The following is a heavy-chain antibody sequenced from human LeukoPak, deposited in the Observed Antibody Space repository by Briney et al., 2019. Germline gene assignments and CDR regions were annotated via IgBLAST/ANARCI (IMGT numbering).Heavy chain of an antibody. V-gene: IGHV4-59*01. J-gene: IGHJ4*02. CDR3: ARSGTYSPAHYYFDY. Sequence: SEALSLTCTDPGGSISSYYWSCIRQPPGKGLEWIGYIYNSEITHYNPSLKSRVTISVDTSKSQFSLELRSVTAADTAVYYCARSGTYSPAHYYFDYWGQGTPITVSS. CDR2: IYNSEIT. D-gene: IGHD1-26*01. CDR1: GGSISSYY.